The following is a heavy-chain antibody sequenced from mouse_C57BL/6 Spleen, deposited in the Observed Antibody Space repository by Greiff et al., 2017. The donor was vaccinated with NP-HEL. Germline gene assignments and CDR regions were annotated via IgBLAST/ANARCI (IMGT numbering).Heavy chain of an antibody. CDR3: ARHNEALYYFDY. CDR1: GFTFSSYG. D-gene: IGHD3-2*02. Sequence: EVKLMESGGDLVKPGGSLKLSCAASGFTFSSYGMSWVRQTPDKRLEWVATISSGGSYTYYPDSVKGRFTISRDNAKNTLYLQMSSLKSEDTAMYYCARHNEALYYFDYWGQGTTLTVSS. V-gene: IGHV5-6*01. J-gene: IGHJ2*01. CDR2: ISSGGSYT.